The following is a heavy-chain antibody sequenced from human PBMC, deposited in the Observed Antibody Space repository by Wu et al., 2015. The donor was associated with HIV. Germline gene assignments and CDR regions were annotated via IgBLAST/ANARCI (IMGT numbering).Heavy chain of an antibody. J-gene: IGHJ5*02. CDR1: GYTFSSYD. CDR3: ARARKGAVAGVEFAWFDP. V-gene: IGHV1-8*01. D-gene: IGHD6-13*01. Sequence: QVQLVQSGTEVKKPGASVKVSCTASGYTFSSYDINWVRQAPGQGLQWMGWMNPNSGNTGSAQMFKGRVTMTRNTSISTAYMEVNSLRSEDTAVYYCARARKGAVAGVEFAWFDPGAREPWSPSPQ. CDR2: MNPNSGNT.